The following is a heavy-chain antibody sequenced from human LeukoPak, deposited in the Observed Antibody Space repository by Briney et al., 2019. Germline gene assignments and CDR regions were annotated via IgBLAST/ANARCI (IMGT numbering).Heavy chain of an antibody. CDR1: GFTFSSYG. D-gene: IGHD2-21*01. CDR2: IRYDGSNK. CDR3: AKDRIFFSVMPATIDY. V-gene: IGHV3-30*02. J-gene: IGHJ4*02. Sequence: PGGSLRLSCAASGFTFSSYGMHWVRQAPGKGLEWVAFIRYDGSNKYYADSVKGRFTISRDNSKNTLYLQMNSLRAEDTAVYYCAKDRIFFSVMPATIDYWGQGTLVTVSS.